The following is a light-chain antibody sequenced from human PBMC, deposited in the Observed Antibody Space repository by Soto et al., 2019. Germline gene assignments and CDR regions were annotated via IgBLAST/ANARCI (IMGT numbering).Light chain of an antibody. Sequence: EIMMTQSPATLSVSPGERATLSCRASQSVGNNLAWYQQKPGQTPRILIYYASTRATGIPARFSGSGSGTEFTLTISSLQSEDFALYYCQQYNDWPPITFGQGTRLEIK. V-gene: IGKV3-15*01. CDR1: QSVGNN. J-gene: IGKJ5*01. CDR2: YAS. CDR3: QQYNDWPPIT.